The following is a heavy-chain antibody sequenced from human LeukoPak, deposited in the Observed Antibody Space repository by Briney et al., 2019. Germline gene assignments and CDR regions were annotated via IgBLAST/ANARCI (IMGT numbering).Heavy chain of an antibody. J-gene: IGHJ4*02. CDR2: ISYDGSNK. CDR1: GFTFSNYG. V-gene: IGHV3-30*18. Sequence: GGPLRLSCATSGFTFSNYGVHWVRQAPGKGLEWVAFISYDGSNKYYVDSVKGRFTISRDNSKNTLYLQMNSLRAEDTDVYFCAKVGGVVIPGSYWGQGTLVTISS. D-gene: IGHD3-3*01. CDR3: AKVGGVVIPGSY.